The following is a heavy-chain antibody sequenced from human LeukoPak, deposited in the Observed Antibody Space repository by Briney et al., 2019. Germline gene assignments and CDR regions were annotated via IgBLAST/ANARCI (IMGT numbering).Heavy chain of an antibody. D-gene: IGHD1-26*01. CDR3: ARGVVGAPYFDY. CDR2: INPNSGGT. Sequence: ASAKVSCKASGYTFTGYYMHWVRQAPGQGLEWMGWINPNSGGTNYAQKFQGRVTMTRDTSISTAYMELSRLRSDDTAVYYCARGVVGAPYFDYWGQGTLVTVSS. CDR1: GYTFTGYY. V-gene: IGHV1-2*02. J-gene: IGHJ4*02.